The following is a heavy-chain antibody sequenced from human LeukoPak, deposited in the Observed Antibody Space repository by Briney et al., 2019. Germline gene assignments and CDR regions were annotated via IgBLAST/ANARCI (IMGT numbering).Heavy chain of an antibody. D-gene: IGHD3-9*01. J-gene: IGHJ4*02. CDR3: AGGPGLLIDC. V-gene: IGHV3-7*01. CDR1: GFTFSSYW. CDR2: IKQDGSEK. Sequence: GGSLRLFCAASGFTFSSYWMSWVRQAPGKGLEWVANIKQDGSEKHYVDSVKGRLTISRDNAKNLLYLQMNSLRVEDTAVYYCAGGPGLLIDCWGQGTLVTVSS.